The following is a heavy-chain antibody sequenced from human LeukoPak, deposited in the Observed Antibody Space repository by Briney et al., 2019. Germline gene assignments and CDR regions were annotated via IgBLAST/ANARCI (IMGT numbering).Heavy chain of an antibody. D-gene: IGHD5-18*01. CDR2: INPSGGST. V-gene: IGHV1-46*01. CDR1: GYTFTSHY. J-gene: IGHJ4*02. Sequence: ASVKVSCKASGYTFTSHYVHWVRQAPGQGLEWMGIINPSGGSTSYVQKFQGRVTMTRDTSTSTVYMELNSLRYEDTAVYYCAREGGYSYGSRDSSAVINLAYWGQGTLVTVSS. CDR3: AREGGYSYGSRDSSAVINLAY.